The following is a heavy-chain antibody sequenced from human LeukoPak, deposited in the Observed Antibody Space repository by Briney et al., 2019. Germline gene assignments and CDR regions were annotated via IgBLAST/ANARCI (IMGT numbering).Heavy chain of an antibody. CDR1: SYTFTSSG. D-gene: IGHD2-15*01. CDR3: ARTGSGSALGYFDL. V-gene: IGHV1-18*01. J-gene: IGHJ2*01. CDR2: ISAYNGNT. Sequence: ASVKVSCKASSYTFTSSGFSWVRQAPGQGLEWMGWISAYNGNTNYAQKFQGRVTMTTDTSTSTAYMELRSLRSDDTAVYYCARTGSGSALGYFDLWGRGTLVTVSS.